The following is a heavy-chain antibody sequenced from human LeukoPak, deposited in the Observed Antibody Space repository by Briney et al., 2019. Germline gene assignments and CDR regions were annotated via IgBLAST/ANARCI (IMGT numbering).Heavy chain of an antibody. V-gene: IGHV1-69*05. CDR3: ARARYGAAAGPFDY. CDR2: IIPIFGTA. CDR1: GGTFSSYA. J-gene: IGHJ4*02. Sequence: SVKVSCKASGGTFSSYAISWVRQAPGQGLEWMGGIIPIFGTANYAQKFQGRVTMTRNTSISTAYMELNSLRSEDTAVYYCARARYGAAAGPFDYWGQGTLVTVSS. D-gene: IGHD6-13*01.